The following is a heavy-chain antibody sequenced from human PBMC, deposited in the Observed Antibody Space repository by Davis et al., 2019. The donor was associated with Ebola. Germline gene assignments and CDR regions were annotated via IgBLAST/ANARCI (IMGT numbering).Heavy chain of an antibody. CDR2: ISSSSSYI. V-gene: IGHV3-21*01. J-gene: IGHJ6*02. Sequence: GGSLRLSCAASGFTFSSYAMSWVRQAPGKGLEWVSSISSSSSYIYYADSVKGRFTISRDNAKNSLYLQMNSLRAEDTAVYYCARDLYLGSWNYYGMDVWGQGTLVTVSS. CDR3: ARDLYLGSWNYYGMDV. D-gene: IGHD2-2*02. CDR1: GFTFSSYA.